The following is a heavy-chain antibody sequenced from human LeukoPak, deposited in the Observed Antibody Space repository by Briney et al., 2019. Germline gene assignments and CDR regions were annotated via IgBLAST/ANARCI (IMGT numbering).Heavy chain of an antibody. CDR3: AKGDGGTYPFDY. J-gene: IGHJ4*02. D-gene: IGHD2-21*02. Sequence: PGGSLRLSCAASGFAFGSYAMSWVRQAPGKGLEWVSTIGTSGRNTYYADSVKGRFTIFRDNSRNTLYLQINSLRAEDTAIYYCAKGDGGTYPFDYWGQGILVTVSS. CDR1: GFAFGSYA. CDR2: IGTSGRNT. V-gene: IGHV3-23*01.